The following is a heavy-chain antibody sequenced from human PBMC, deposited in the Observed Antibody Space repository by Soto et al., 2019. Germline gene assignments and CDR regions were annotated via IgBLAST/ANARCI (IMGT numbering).Heavy chain of an antibody. CDR2: IIPIFGTA. CDR1: GGTFSSYA. J-gene: IGHJ6*02. CDR3: ARDKGVPWSGYRSYYYGMDV. Sequence: SVKVSCKASGGTFSSYAISWERQAPGQGLEWMGGIIPIFGTANYAQKFQGRVTITADESTSTAYMELSSLRSEDTAVYYCARDKGVPWSGYRSYYYGMDVWGQGTTVTSP. V-gene: IGHV1-69*13. D-gene: IGHD3-3*01.